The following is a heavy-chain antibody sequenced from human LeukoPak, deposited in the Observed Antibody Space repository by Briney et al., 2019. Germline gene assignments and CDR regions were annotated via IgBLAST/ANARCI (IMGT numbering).Heavy chain of an antibody. J-gene: IGHJ4*02. CDR3: ARVLNYYDSSGYSVYYFDY. Sequence: SETLSLTCTVSGGSISSSSYYWGWIRQPPGKGLEWVGYIYYSGSTNYNPSLKSRVTISVDTSKNQFSLKLSSVTAADTAVYYCARVLNYYDSSGYSVYYFDYWGQGTLVTVSS. V-gene: IGHV4-61*05. CDR2: IYYSGST. CDR1: GGSISSSSYY. D-gene: IGHD3-22*01.